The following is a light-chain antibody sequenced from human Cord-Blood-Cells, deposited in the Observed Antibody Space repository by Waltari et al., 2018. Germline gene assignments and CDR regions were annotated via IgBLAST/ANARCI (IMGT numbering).Light chain of an antibody. Sequence: QSALTQPASVSGSPGQSTTIPCTGTSSDVGSYNLVSWYQQHPGKAPKLMIYEVSKRPSGVSNRFSGSKSGNTASLTISGLQAEDEADYYCCSYAGSSTWVFGGGTKLTVL. J-gene: IGLJ3*02. CDR1: SSDVGSYNL. V-gene: IGLV2-23*02. CDR2: EVS. CDR3: CSYAGSSTWV.